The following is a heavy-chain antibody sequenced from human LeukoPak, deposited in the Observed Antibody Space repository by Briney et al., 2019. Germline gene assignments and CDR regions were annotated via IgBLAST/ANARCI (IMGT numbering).Heavy chain of an antibody. Sequence: GGSLRLSCAASGFTFSSYSMNWVRQAPGKGLEWVSSISSSSSYIYYAHSVKGRFTITRDNAKNSPYLQLNSLRAEDTAVYYCASDLDQRSDYYMDVWGKGTTVTVSS. CDR1: GFTFSSYS. V-gene: IGHV3-21*01. D-gene: IGHD1-26*01. CDR3: ASDLDQRSDYYMDV. CDR2: ISSSSSYI. J-gene: IGHJ6*03.